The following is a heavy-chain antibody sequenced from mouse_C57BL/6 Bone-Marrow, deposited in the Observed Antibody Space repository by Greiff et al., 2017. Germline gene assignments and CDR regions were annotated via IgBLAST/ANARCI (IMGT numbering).Heavy chain of an antibody. J-gene: IGHJ1*03. CDR2: IDPNSGGT. Sequence: QVQLQQPGAELVKPGASVKLSCKASGYTFTSYWMHWVKQRPGRGLEWIGRIDPNSGGTKYNEKFKSKATLTVDKPSSTAYMQLSSLTSEDSAVYYCAHGNYIYWYVAVGGTGPTVTVPS. V-gene: IGHV1-72*01. CDR3: AHGNYIYWYVAV. D-gene: IGHD2-1*01. CDR1: GYTFTSYW.